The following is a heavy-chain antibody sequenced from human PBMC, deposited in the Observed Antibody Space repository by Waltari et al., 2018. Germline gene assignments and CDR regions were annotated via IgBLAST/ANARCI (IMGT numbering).Heavy chain of an antibody. D-gene: IGHD2-15*01. CDR3: ARKVVVAATSFDY. CDR1: GYSISSGYY. J-gene: IGHJ4*02. CDR2: IYHSGST. V-gene: IGHV4-38-2*01. Sequence: QVQLQESGPGLVKPSETLSLTCAVSGYSISSGYYWGWIRQPPGKGLEWIGSIYHSGSTYYNPSLKSRVTISVDTSKNQFSRKLSSVTAADTAVYYCARKVVVAATSFDYWGQGTLVTVSS.